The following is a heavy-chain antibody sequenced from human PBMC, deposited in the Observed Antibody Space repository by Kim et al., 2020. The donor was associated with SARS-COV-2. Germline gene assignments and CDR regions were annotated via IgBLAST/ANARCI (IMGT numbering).Heavy chain of an antibody. D-gene: IGHD3-10*01. V-gene: IGHV3-33*01. CDR3: ARAGWGVAGSYDY. J-gene: IGHJ4*02. CDR2: IWYDGSNK. Sequence: GGSLRLSCAASGFTFSSYGMLWVRQAPGKGLEWVAVIWYDGSNKYYADSVKGRFTISRDNSKNTLYLQMNSLRAEDTAVYYCARAGWGVAGSYDYWGQGTLVIVSS. CDR1: GFTFSSYG.